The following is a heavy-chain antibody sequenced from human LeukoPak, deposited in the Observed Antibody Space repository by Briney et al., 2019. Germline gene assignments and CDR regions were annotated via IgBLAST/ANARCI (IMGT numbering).Heavy chain of an antibody. CDR2: INPNSGGT. CDR1: GYTFTGYY. V-gene: IGHV1-2*02. D-gene: IGHD6-13*01. Sequence: ASVKVSCKASGYTFTGYYMHWVRQAPGQGLEWMGWINPNSGGTNYAQKFQGRVTMTTDTSTSTAYMELRSLRSDDTAVYYCARQEKSSSWYNVGGYYYYMDVWGKGTTVTVSS. J-gene: IGHJ6*03. CDR3: ARQEKSSSWYNVGGYYYYMDV.